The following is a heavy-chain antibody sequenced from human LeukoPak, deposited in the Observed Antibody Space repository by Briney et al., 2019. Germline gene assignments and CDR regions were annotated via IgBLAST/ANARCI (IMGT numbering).Heavy chain of an antibody. D-gene: IGHD5-12*01. CDR2: IYSNVSP. Sequence: SETLSLTCTVSGDSISDYYWGWIRHPPGKGLEWIGHIYSNVSPDYNPSLKSRVTITKDTSKNQVSLKLTSVTAADTAVYYCARGIQIRGYDYLDYWGQGTLVTVSS. CDR3: ARGIQIRGYDYLDY. CDR1: GDSISDYY. V-gene: IGHV4-4*09. J-gene: IGHJ4*02.